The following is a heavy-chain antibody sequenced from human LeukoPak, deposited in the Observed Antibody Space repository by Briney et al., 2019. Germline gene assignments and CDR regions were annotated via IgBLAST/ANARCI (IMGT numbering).Heavy chain of an antibody. D-gene: IGHD1-26*01. CDR3: AKLSGSYLGGDAFDI. CDR1: GFTVSSNY. J-gene: IGHJ3*02. CDR2: ISGSGGST. V-gene: IGHV3-23*01. Sequence: GGSLRLSCAASGFTVSSNYMSWARQAPGKGLEWVSAISGSGGSTYYADSVKGRFTISRDNSKNTLYLQMNSLRAEDTAVYYCAKLSGSYLGGDAFDIWGQGTMVTVSS.